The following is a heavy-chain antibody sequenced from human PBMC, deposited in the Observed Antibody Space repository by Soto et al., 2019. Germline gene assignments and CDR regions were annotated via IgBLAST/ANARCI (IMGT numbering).Heavy chain of an antibody. J-gene: IGHJ6*03. D-gene: IGHD3-10*01. CDR3: VRQGFGPLQGLGDV. CDR2: IHPGWGA. CDR1: GGSISAYY. V-gene: IGHV4-59*08. Sequence: SETLSLTCTISGGSISAYYWGWIRQPPGKGLEWIGYIHPGWGANYNPSLKSRVTISLDTSKTQISLELSSMTAADAALYYCVRQGFGPLQGLGDVGGKGTRVTFPS.